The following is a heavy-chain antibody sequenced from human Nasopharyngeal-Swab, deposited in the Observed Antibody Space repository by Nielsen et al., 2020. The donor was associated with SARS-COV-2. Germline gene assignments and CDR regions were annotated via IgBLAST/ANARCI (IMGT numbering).Heavy chain of an antibody. CDR3: ARTMGGSYFGAFDI. V-gene: IGHV3-30-3*01. J-gene: IGHJ3*02. D-gene: IGHD1-26*01. Sequence: GESLKISCAASGFTSSSYAMHWVRQAPGKGLEWVAVISYDGSNKYYADSVKGRFTISRDNSKNTLYLQMNSLRAEDTAVYYCARTMGGSYFGAFDIWGQGTMVTVSS. CDR2: ISYDGSNK. CDR1: GFTSSSYA.